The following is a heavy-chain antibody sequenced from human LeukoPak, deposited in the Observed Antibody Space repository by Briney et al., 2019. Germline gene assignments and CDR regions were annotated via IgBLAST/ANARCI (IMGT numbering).Heavy chain of an antibody. Sequence: GGSLRLSCAAPGFTFSSYAMSWVRQAPGKGLEWVSAISGSGGSTYYADSVKGRFTISRDNSKNTLYLQMNSLRAEDTAVYYCAKCGAAAGRYYFDYWGQGTLVTVSS. D-gene: IGHD6-13*01. V-gene: IGHV3-23*01. CDR3: AKCGAAAGRYYFDY. CDR2: ISGSGGST. CDR1: GFTFSSYA. J-gene: IGHJ4*02.